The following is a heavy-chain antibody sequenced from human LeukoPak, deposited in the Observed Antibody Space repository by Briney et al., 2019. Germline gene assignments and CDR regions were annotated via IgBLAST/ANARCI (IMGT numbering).Heavy chain of an antibody. CDR2: IRSKANSYAT. D-gene: IGHD6-6*01. V-gene: IGHV3-73*01. J-gene: IGHJ4*02. CDR1: GFTFSGSA. Sequence: TGGSLRLPCAASGFTFSGSAMHWVRQASGKGLEWVGRIRSKANSYATAYAASVKGRFTISRDDSKNTAYLQMNSLKTEDTAVYYCTRQIAARGDFDYWGQGTLVTVSS. CDR3: TRQIAARGDFDY.